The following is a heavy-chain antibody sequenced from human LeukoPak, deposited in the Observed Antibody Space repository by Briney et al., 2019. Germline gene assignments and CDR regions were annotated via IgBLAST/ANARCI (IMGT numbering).Heavy chain of an antibody. J-gene: IGHJ5*02. D-gene: IGHD2-15*01. V-gene: IGHV4-59*08. CDR3: SGQRRYCSGGSCYLAWFDP. CDR2: IYYSGST. Sequence: SETLSLTCTVSGGSISSYYWSWIRQPPGKGLEWIGYIYYSGSTNYNPSLKSRVTISVDTSKNQFSLKLSSVTAADTAVYYWSGQRRYCSGGSCYLAWFDPWGQGTLVPVSS. CDR1: GGSISSYY.